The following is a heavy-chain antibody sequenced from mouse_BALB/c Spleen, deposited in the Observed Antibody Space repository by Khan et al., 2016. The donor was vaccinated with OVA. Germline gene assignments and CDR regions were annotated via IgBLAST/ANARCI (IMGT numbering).Heavy chain of an antibody. CDR1: GFNIKDTY. CDR2: IDPATGNT. Sequence: VQLQQSGAELVKPGASVKLSCTASGFNIKDTYMHWVKQRPEQGLEWIGRIDPATGNTKYDPKFQGKATITADTSSNTAYLQLSSLTSEDTAVYYCARGWYYAMDYWGQGTSVTVSS. CDR3: ARGWYYAMDY. D-gene: IGHD2-3*01. V-gene: IGHV14-3*02. J-gene: IGHJ4*01.